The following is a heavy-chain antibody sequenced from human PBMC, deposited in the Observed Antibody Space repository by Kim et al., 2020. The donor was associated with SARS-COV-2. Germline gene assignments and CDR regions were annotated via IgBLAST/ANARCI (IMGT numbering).Heavy chain of an antibody. CDR1: GYTFTSYA. Sequence: ASVKVSCKASGYTFTSYAMNWVRQAPGQGLEWMGWINTNTGNPTYAQGFTGRFVFSLDTSVSTAYLQISSLKAEDTAVYYCARDSWGSQEGGTYYYYYYGMDVWGQGTTVTVSS. V-gene: IGHV7-4-1*02. D-gene: IGHD3-16*01. J-gene: IGHJ6*02. CDR3: ARDSWGSQEGGTYYYYYYGMDV. CDR2: INTNTGNP.